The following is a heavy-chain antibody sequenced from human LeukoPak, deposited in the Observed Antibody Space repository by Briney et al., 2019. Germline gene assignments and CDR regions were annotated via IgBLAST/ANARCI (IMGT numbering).Heavy chain of an antibody. CDR2: ISWNSGSI. CDR3: TKDSWYVWGSYRSKIDY. Sequence: GGSLRLSCAASGFTFDNYAMHWVRQAPGKGLEWVSGISWNSGSIGYADSVKGRFTISRDNAQNSLYLHMNSLRAEDTALYYCTKDSWYVWGSYRSKIDYWGQGILVTVSS. J-gene: IGHJ4*02. V-gene: IGHV3-9*01. CDR1: GFTFDNYA. D-gene: IGHD3-16*02.